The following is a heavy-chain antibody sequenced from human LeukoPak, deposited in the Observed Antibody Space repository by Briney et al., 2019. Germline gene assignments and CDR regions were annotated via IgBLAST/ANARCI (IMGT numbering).Heavy chain of an antibody. D-gene: IGHD3-22*01. CDR2: ISNSGST. CDR1: GGSINRGTFF. CDR3: ARSPSGYRFDP. Sequence: SETLSLTCAVSGGSINRGTFFWTWIRKPPGKGLEWIGYISNSGSTNYHPSLKSRVTISSDTSKTQFTLKLTSVTAADTAVYYRARSPSGYRFDPWGQGTLVTVSS. J-gene: IGHJ5*02. V-gene: IGHV4-61*01.